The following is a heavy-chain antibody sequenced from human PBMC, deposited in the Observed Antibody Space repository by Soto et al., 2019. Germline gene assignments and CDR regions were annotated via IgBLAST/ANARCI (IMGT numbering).Heavy chain of an antibody. J-gene: IGHJ4*02. Sequence: GESLKISCKGSGYSFPSYWIGWVRQMPGKGREWMGIVYPGDSDTRYSPSFQGPVTISADKSISTAYLQWSSLKASDTAMYYCARLSGCNNGVCYKFDYWGQGTLVTVSS. D-gene: IGHD2-8*01. CDR2: VYPGDSDT. V-gene: IGHV5-51*01. CDR3: ARLSGCNNGVCYKFDY. CDR1: GYSFPSYW.